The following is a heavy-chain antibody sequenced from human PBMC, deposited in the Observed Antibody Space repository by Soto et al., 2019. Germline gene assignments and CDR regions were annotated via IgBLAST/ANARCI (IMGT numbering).Heavy chain of an antibody. J-gene: IGHJ4*02. V-gene: IGHV3-30-3*01. CDR2: ISYDGSNK. D-gene: IGHD3-10*01. CDR3: ARDSRIRGVTAFDY. CDR1: GFTFSSYA. Sequence: QVQLVESGGGVVQPGRSLRLSCAASGFTFSSYAMHWVRQAPGKGLEWVAVISYDGSNKYYADSVKGRFTISRDNSKNTLYLQMNSLRAEDTAVYDCARDSRIRGVTAFDYWGQGTLVTVSS.